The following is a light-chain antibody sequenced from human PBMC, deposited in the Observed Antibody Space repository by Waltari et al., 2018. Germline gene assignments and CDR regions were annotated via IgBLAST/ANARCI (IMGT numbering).Light chain of an antibody. CDR1: SSNIGSNT. Sequence: QSVLIQPPSASGTPGQRVTISCSGSSSNIGSNTVNWYQQLPGTAPKLLVYSYNQRPSGVPDRFSGSKSGTSASLAISGLQSEDEADYYCASWDDSLNGVVVGGGTTLTVL. CDR2: SYN. CDR3: ASWDDSLNGVV. J-gene: IGLJ2*01. V-gene: IGLV1-44*01.